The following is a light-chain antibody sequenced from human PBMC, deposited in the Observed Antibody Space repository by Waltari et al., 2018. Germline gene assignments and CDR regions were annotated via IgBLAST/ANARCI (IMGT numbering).Light chain of an antibody. Sequence: DIVMTQSPDSLAVSLGERATINCKSSQGILDGSNNRNSLAWYQQKPGQSPNLLISWASTRDSGVPDRFSGSGSGTDFSLTISSLQAEDVAVYYCQQYYRVPLTFGGGTKIEIK. CDR3: QQYYRVPLT. CDR2: WAS. J-gene: IGKJ4*01. V-gene: IGKV4-1*01. CDR1: QGILDGSNNRNS.